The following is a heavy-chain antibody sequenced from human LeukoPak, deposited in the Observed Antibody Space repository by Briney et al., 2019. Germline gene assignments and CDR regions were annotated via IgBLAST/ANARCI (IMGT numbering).Heavy chain of an antibody. CDR2: ISGSGGSP. CDR3: AKGHYYDSSDSFDY. D-gene: IGHD3-22*01. V-gene: IGHV3-23*01. Sequence: GGSLRLSCAASGFTFSSYAMSWVRQAPGKGLEWVSTISGSGGSPYYADSVKGRFTISRDNSKNTLYLQMNSLRAEDTAVYYCAKGHYYDSSDSFDYWGQGALVSVSS. J-gene: IGHJ4*02. CDR1: GFTFSSYA.